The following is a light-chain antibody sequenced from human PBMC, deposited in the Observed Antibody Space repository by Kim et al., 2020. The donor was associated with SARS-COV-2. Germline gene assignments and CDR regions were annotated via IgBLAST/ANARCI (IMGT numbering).Light chain of an antibody. CDR1: SSNIGKNY. Sequence: GQKVTISCSGSSSNIGKNYVSWYQNHPGTAPKRLIYDNNKRPSGIPDRFSGSKSGTSATLGITGLQTGDEADYYCGTWDTSLSAVVFGGGTQLTVL. J-gene: IGLJ3*02. CDR3: GTWDTSLSAVV. CDR2: DNN. V-gene: IGLV1-51*01.